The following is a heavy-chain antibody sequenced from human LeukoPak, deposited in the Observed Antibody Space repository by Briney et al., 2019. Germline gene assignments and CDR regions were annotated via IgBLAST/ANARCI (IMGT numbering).Heavy chain of an antibody. CDR3: ARDEYLWSGYYPNQAFDY. D-gene: IGHD3-3*01. J-gene: IGHJ4*02. Sequence: GGSLRLSCVASGFTFSSSWMTWVRQAPGKGLEWVANIKQDGSEKYYVDSVKGRFTISRDNAKKSLYLQMNSLRAEDTAMYYCARDEYLWSGYYPNQAFDYWGQGALVTVSS. CDR2: IKQDGSEK. V-gene: IGHV3-7*01. CDR1: GFTFSSSW.